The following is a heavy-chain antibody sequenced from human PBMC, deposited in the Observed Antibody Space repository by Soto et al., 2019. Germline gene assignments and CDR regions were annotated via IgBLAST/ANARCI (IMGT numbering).Heavy chain of an antibody. CDR1: GYIFTAYG. CDR2: VSTNDDRT. D-gene: IGHD3-22*01. V-gene: IGHV1-18*01. Sequence: GPEVKMPGASVKVSCKTSGYIFTAYGLAWLRQAPGQKPEWMGWVSTNDDRTNYAQKFQGRVTMTTDRSTTTTSMELRSLRPDDTAVYYCARELNTESSAYYSFAFWGQGTLVTVSS. J-gene: IGHJ4*02. CDR3: ARELNTESSAYYSFAF.